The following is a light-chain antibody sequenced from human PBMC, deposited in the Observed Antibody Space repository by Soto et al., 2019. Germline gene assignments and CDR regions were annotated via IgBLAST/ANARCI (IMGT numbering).Light chain of an antibody. CDR2: SHD. J-gene: IGLJ3*02. CDR3: AAWDDSLNAWV. CDR1: RSNVGRNS. V-gene: IGLV1-44*01. Sequence: QAVVTQPPSASRTPGQRVTICCSGSRSNVGRNSVNWYQHVPGTAPKLLIYSHDQRPSGVPDRISASRSGTAASLAISGLRSEDEAFYYCAAWDDSLNAWVFGGGTKLTVL.